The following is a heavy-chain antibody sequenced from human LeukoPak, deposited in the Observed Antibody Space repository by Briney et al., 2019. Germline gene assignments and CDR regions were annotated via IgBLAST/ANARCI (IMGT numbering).Heavy chain of an antibody. CDR3: ARDRGDYLDY. J-gene: IGHJ4*02. Sequence: SETLSLTCTVSGXSISSGGYYWSWIRQHPGKGLEWIGYIHYSGSTHYNPSLESRVSISADTSKNQFSLKLSSVTAADTAVYYCARDRGDYLDYWGQGTLVTVSS. D-gene: IGHD4-17*01. CDR2: IHYSGST. CDR1: GXSISSGGYY. V-gene: IGHV4-31*03.